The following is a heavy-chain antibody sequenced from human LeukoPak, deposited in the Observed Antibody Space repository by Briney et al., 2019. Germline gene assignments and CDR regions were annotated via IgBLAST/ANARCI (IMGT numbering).Heavy chain of an antibody. CDR2: MHPGDSDT. D-gene: IGHD1-26*01. V-gene: IGHV5-51*01. J-gene: IGHJ4*02. Sequence: GESLKISCKGSGYIFTNYWFGWVRQMLGRGLEWMAIMHPGDSDTRYSPSFQGHVTISADKSISTAYLQWSSLKPSDTAIYYCARGRGGSFSTPLDYWGQGTLVTVSS. CDR1: GYIFTNYW. CDR3: ARGRGGSFSTPLDY.